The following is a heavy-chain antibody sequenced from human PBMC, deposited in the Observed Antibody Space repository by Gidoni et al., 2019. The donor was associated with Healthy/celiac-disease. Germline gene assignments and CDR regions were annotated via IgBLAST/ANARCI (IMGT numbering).Heavy chain of an antibody. CDR3: ARDTYCSSTSCYGGGMDV. Sequence: EVQLVESGGGLVQPGGSLRLSCAASGFTFSSYDMHWVRQAKGKGLEWVSAIGTAGDTYYPGSVKGRFTISRENAKNSLYLQMNSLRAEDTAVYYCARDTYCSSTSCYGGGMDVWGQGTTVTVSS. V-gene: IGHV3-13*01. D-gene: IGHD2-2*01. J-gene: IGHJ6*02. CDR2: IGTAGDT. CDR1: GFTFSSYD.